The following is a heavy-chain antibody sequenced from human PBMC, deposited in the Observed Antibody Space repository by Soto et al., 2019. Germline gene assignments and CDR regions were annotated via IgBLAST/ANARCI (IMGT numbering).Heavy chain of an antibody. V-gene: IGHV4-34*01. CDR2: INHSGST. CDR1: GGSFSGYY. D-gene: IGHD3-22*01. CDR3: ARRPDMIVEVNTTRFDP. Sequence: SETLSLTCAVYGGSFSGYYWSWIRQPPGKGLEWIGEINHSGSTNYNPSLKSRVTISVDTSKNQFSLKLSSVTAADTAVYYCARRPDMIVEVNTTRFDPCGEGTLVTVSS. J-gene: IGHJ5*02.